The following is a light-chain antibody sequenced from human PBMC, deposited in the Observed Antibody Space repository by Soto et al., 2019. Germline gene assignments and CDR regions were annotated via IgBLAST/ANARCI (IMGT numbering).Light chain of an antibody. CDR2: EAS. J-gene: IGKJ4*01. Sequence: DIQMTQSPSTLSASVGDRVTITCRASRDISTWLAWYQQKPGKAPKVLIYEASNLESGVPSRFSGSGSGTDFTLTISSLQPDDFATYYCQEYSRDFGGGQRVEIK. V-gene: IGKV1-5*01. CDR1: RDISTW. CDR3: QEYSRD.